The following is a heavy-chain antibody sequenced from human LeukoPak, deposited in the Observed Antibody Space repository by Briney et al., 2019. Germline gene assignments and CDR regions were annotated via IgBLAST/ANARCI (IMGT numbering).Heavy chain of an antibody. CDR3: AKGLRGSGSYYMMGI. D-gene: IGHD3-10*01. Sequence: GGSLRLSCAASGFTFSNYAMAWVRQAPGKGLEWVSAISGSGGSTYYADSVKGRFTISRDNSKNTLYLQMNSLRAEDTAVYYCAKGLRGSGSYYMMGIWGQGTLVTVSS. J-gene: IGHJ4*02. V-gene: IGHV3-23*01. CDR1: GFTFSNYA. CDR2: ISGSGGST.